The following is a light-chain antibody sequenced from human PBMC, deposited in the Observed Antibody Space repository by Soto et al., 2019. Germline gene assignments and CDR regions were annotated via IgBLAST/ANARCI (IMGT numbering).Light chain of an antibody. CDR3: CSYAGSYTLYV. Sequence: QSALTQPRSVSGSPGQSVTISCTGTSSDVGGYNYVSWYQQHPGKAPKLMIYDVSKRPSGVPDRFSGSKSGNTASLTISGLKAEDEADYYGCSYAGSYTLYVFGTGTKVTVL. CDR1: SSDVGGYNY. J-gene: IGLJ1*01. CDR2: DVS. V-gene: IGLV2-11*01.